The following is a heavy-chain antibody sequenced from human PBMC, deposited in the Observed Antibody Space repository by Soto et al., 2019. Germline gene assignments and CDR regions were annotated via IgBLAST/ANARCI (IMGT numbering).Heavy chain of an antibody. CDR2: INPNSGGT. D-gene: IGHD2-15*01. CDR1: GYTFTGYY. CDR3: ATDSRHCSGGNCYSPPGYCFGMDV. V-gene: IGHV1-2*04. Sequence: ASVKVSCKASGYTFTGYYMHWVRQAPGQGLEWMGWINPNSGGTNYAQKFQGWVTMTRDTSISTAYMELSRLRSDDTAVYYCATDSRHCSGGNCYSPPGYCFGMDVWGPRTTGSVSS. J-gene: IGHJ6*02.